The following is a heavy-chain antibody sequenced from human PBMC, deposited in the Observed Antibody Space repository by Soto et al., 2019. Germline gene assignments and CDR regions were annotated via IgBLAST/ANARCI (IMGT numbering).Heavy chain of an antibody. Sequence: SLTCAVYGGSFSGYYWSWIRQPPGKGLEWIGQVTHTGSTNYNPSLKSRVIISEDTSKNQFSLKLYSVTAADTAVYYCATYYYDGSGYDFDYWGQGTLVTVSS. CDR3: ATYYYDGSGYDFDY. D-gene: IGHD3-22*01. J-gene: IGHJ4*02. V-gene: IGHV4-34*01. CDR1: GGSFSGYY. CDR2: VTHTGST.